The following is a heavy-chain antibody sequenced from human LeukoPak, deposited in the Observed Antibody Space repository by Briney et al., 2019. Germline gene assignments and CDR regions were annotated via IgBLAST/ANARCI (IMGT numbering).Heavy chain of an antibody. D-gene: IGHD1-1*01. V-gene: IGHV7-4-1*02. CDR1: GYTFTGYA. CDR3: ARKVNVEEGYYYGMDV. CDR2: INTNTGNP. J-gene: IGHJ6*02. Sequence: ASVKVSCKASGYTFTGYAMNWVRQAPGQGLEWMGWINTNTGNPTYAQGFTGRFVFSLDTSVSTAYLQISSLKAEDTAVYYCARKVNVEEGYYYGMDVWGQGTTVTVSS.